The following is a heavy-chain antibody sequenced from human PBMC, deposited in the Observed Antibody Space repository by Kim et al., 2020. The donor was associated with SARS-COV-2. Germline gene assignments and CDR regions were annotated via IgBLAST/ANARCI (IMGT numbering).Heavy chain of an antibody. CDR3: ARGKRCSSTSCYSYYYYYMDV. V-gene: IGHV4-34*01. Sequence: SETLSLTCAVYGWSFSGYYWSWIRQPPGKGLEWIGEITHSGSTNYNPSLKSRVTISVDTSKNQFSLQLSSVTAADTAVYYCARGKRCSSTSCYSYYYYYMDVWGKGTTVTVSS. D-gene: IGHD2-2*02. J-gene: IGHJ6*03. CDR1: GWSFSGYY. CDR2: ITHSGST.